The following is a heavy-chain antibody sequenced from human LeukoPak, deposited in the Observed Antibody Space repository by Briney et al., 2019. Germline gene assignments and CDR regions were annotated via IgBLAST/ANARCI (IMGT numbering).Heavy chain of an antibody. Sequence: GGSLRLSCAASGFRFSDSWMSWVRQAPGKGLEWVANMNPDGSGKYYVDSVRGRFTVSRDNAKNTVYLQMNSLRAEDTAVYYCGRDPAWGAIDYWGQGTLVTVSS. V-gene: IGHV3-7*01. J-gene: IGHJ4*02. D-gene: IGHD7-27*01. CDR3: GRDPAWGAIDY. CDR2: MNPDGSGK. CDR1: GFRFSDSW.